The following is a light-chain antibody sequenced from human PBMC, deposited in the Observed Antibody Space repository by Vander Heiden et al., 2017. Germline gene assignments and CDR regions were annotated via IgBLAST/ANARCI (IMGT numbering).Light chain of an antibody. Sequence: QSVLTPPPSVSAAPGQKVTISCSGTSSNIGNNFVSWYQQLPGTAPKLLISDNDKRPSGIPDRFSGSKSGTSATLDITGLQTGDEADYYCGTWDSSLSINFVFGTGTKVTVL. J-gene: IGLJ1*01. CDR2: DND. CDR1: SSNIGNNF. V-gene: IGLV1-51*01. CDR3: GTWDSSLSINFV.